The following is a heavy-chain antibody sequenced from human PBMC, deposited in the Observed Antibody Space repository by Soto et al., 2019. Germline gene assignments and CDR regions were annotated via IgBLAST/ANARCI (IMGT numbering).Heavy chain of an antibody. V-gene: IGHV5-51*01. J-gene: IGHJ6*02. CDR1: GYSFTSYW. D-gene: IGHD2-15*01. CDR3: ARHSMVYCSGGSCYYQDYYYGMDV. Sequence: GESLKISCKGSGYSFTSYWIGWVRQMPGKGLEWMGIIYPGDSDTRYSPSFQGQVTISADKSISTAYLQWSSLKASDNAMYYCARHSMVYCSGGSCYYQDYYYGMDVWGQGTTVTVSS. CDR2: IYPGDSDT.